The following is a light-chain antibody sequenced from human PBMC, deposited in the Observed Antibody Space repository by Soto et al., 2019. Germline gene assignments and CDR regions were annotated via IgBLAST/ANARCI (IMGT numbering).Light chain of an antibody. CDR1: QSVSRNY. CDR2: DTS. CDR3: QQYGSSPLT. J-gene: IGKJ4*01. V-gene: IGKV3-20*01. Sequence: EIVLTQSPGTLSLSPGERASLSCRASQSVSRNYVAWYQFKPGQAPRLLIYDTSTRATGIPDRFSGSGSGADFTLTISRLEPEDFAVYLCQQYGSSPLTFGGGSKVEIK.